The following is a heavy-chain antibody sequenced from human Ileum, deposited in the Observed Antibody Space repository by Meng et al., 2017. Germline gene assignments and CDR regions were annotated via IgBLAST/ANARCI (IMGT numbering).Heavy chain of an antibody. CDR1: GGTFSSYT. CDR3: ARSSLGWPFLPFDY. Sequence: QVQLGQPGAEEKKPGAAAKVAGKASGGTFSSYTISWVRQAPGQGLEWMGRIIPILGIANYAQKFQGRVTITADKSTSTAYMELSSLRSEDTAVYYCARSSLGWPFLPFDYWGQGTLVTVSS. D-gene: IGHD3-3*01. J-gene: IGHJ4*02. V-gene: IGHV1-69*02. CDR2: IIPILGIA.